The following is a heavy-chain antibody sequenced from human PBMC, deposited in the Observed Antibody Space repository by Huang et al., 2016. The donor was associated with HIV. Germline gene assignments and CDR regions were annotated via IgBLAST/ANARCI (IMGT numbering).Heavy chain of an antibody. CDR1: GFSLSSTGVG. D-gene: IGHD3-10*01. Sequence: QITLKESGPMLVKPTQTLTVTCTFSGFSLSSTGVGVGWIRQPPGKALEWPALVYGNDERRYSPSLKTRLTITKDTSKNQVLLTMTNVDPTDTGTYYCARRFTSGSFDYWGQGTLVTVSS. V-gene: IGHV2-5*01. CDR3: ARRFTSGSFDY. J-gene: IGHJ4*02. CDR2: VYGNDER.